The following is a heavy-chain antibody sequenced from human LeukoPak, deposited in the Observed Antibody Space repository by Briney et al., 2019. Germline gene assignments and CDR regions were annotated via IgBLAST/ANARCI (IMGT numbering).Heavy chain of an antibody. CDR3: ASLEPVPTPYYYYYYMDV. Sequence: GGSLRLSCTASGFTFSSYSMNWVRQAPGKGLEWVSYISSSSSTIYYADSVKGRFTISRDNAKNSLYLQMNSLRAEDTAVYYCASLEPVPTPYYYYYYMDVWGKGTTVTVSS. V-gene: IGHV3-48*01. CDR1: GFTFSSYS. D-gene: IGHD6-13*01. CDR2: ISSSSSTI. J-gene: IGHJ6*03.